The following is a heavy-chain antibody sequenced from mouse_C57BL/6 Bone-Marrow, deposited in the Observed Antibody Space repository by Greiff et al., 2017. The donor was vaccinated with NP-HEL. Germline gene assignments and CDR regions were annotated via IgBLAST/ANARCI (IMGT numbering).Heavy chain of an antibody. J-gene: IGHJ4*01. CDR2: IYPRSGNT. CDR3: ARSLIWAMDY. V-gene: IGHV1-81*01. Sequence: QVQLQQSGAELARPGASVKLSCKASGYTFTSYGISWAKQRTGQGLEWIGEIYPRSGNTYYNEKFKGKATLTADKSSSTAYMELRSLTSEDSAVYFCARSLIWAMDYWGQGTSVTVSS. CDR1: GYTFTSYG.